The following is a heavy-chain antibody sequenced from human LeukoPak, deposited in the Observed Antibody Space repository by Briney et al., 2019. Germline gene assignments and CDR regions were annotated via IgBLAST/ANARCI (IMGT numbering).Heavy chain of an antibody. Sequence: ASVKVFCKASGYTFTRYYLHWVRQAPGQGLEWMGIINPSGGSTSYAQKFQGRVTMTRDTSTSTVYMELSSLKSDDTAVYFCARDTALVTAPVYYGMYVWGQGTTVTVSS. CDR3: ARDTALVTAPVYYGMYV. J-gene: IGHJ6*02. V-gene: IGHV1-46*01. CDR1: GYTFTRYY. D-gene: IGHD5-18*01. CDR2: INPSGGST.